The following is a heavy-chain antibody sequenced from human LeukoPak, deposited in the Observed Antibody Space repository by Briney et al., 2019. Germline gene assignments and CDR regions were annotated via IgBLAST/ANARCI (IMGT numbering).Heavy chain of an antibody. D-gene: IGHD3-22*01. J-gene: IGHJ4*02. Sequence: GGSLRLSCAASGFSFSSDSMHWVRQAPGKGLVWVSRTNSDGSSTSYADSVKGRFTISRDNAKNTLYLQMNSLRAEDTAVYYCARAGVTYYYDSTFDYWGQGTLVTVSS. CDR1: GFSFSSDS. CDR3: ARAGVTYYYDSTFDY. CDR2: TNSDGSST. V-gene: IGHV3-74*01.